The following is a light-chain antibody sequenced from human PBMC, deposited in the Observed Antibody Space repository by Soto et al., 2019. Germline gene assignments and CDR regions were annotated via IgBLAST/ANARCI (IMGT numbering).Light chain of an antibody. V-gene: IGLV3-21*04. CDR3: QVWDITTDHYV. CDR2: YDS. Sequence: SYELIQPPSVSVAPEKTARITCGGNNIGSKRVHWYRQKPGQAPVLVIYYDSDRPSGIPERFSGSNSGNTATLTISRVEAGDEADYYCQVWDITTDHYVFGTGTKLTVL. J-gene: IGLJ1*01. CDR1: NIGSKR.